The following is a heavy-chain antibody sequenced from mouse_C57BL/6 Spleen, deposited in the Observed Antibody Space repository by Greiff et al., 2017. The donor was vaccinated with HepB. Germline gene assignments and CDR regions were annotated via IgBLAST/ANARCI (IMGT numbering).Heavy chain of an antibody. CDR3: SRYDYPYYAMDY. CDR1: GYTFTSYW. D-gene: IGHD2-4*01. J-gene: IGHJ4*01. V-gene: IGHV1-52*01. CDR2: IDPSDSET. Sequence: QVQLQQPGAELVRPGSSVKLSCKASGYTFTSYWMHWVKQRPIQGLEWIGNIDPSDSETHYNQKFKDKATLTVDKSSSTAYMQLSSLTSEDSAVYYCSRYDYPYYAMDYWGQGTSVTVSS.